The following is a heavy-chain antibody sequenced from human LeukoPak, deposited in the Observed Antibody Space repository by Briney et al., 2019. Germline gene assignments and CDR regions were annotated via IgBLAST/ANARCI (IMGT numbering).Heavy chain of an antibody. J-gene: IGHJ4*02. CDR2: ISSSGSYI. CDR3: ARSRSGLVLDY. Sequence: GGSLRLSCAASGFTFSSCSMNWVRQAPGKGLEWVSSISSSGSYIYYADSVKGRFTFSRDNAKNSLYLQMDSLRAEDTAVYYCARSRSGLVLDYWGQGTLVTVSS. V-gene: IGHV3-21*01. D-gene: IGHD3-22*01. CDR1: GFTFSSCS.